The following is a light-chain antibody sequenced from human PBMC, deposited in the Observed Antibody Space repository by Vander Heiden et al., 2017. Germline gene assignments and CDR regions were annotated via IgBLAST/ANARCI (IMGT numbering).Light chain of an antibody. CDR2: GAS. Sequence: DIVLPQSPCTLSLSPGERATLSCRASQSVSSSYLAWYQQKPGQAPRLLIYGASSRATGIPDRFSGSGSGTDFTLTISSLEPEDFAVYYCQQDCSSPWAFGQGTKVEIK. CDR1: QSVSSSY. J-gene: IGKJ1*01. V-gene: IGKV3-20*01. CDR3: QQDCSSPWA.